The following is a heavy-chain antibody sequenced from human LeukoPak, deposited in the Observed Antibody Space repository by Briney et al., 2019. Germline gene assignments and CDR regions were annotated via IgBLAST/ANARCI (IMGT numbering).Heavy chain of an antibody. CDR3: ARDDYSSSWSDYYYYVDV. CDR2: IKQDGSEK. J-gene: IGHJ6*03. Sequence: GGSLRLSCAASGITFSNAWMTWVRQAPGKGLEWVANIKQDGSEKYYVDSVKGRFTISRDNAKNSLYLQMNSLRAEDTAVYYCARDDYSSSWSDYYYYVDVWGKGTTVTVSS. CDR1: GITFSNAW. V-gene: IGHV3-7*01. D-gene: IGHD6-13*01.